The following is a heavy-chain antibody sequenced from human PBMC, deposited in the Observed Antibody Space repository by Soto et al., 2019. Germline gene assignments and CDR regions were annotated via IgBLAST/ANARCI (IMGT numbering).Heavy chain of an antibody. Sequence: EVQLVESGGGLVQPGRSLRLSCAASGFTFDDYAMHWVRQAPGKGLEWVSGISWNSGSIGYSDSVKGRFTISRDNAKNSRYLQMNSLRAEDTALDYCAKASDSSCYYWSVALWGRGTLVTVSS. D-gene: IGHD3-22*01. CDR1: GFTFDDYA. J-gene: IGHJ2*01. V-gene: IGHV3-9*01. CDR2: ISWNSGSI. CDR3: AKASDSSCYYWSVAL.